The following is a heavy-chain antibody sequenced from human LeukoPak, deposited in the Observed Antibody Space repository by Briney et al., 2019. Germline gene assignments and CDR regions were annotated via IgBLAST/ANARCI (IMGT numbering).Heavy chain of an antibody. CDR2: IYPGDSGT. D-gene: IGHD3-9*01. V-gene: IGHV5-51*01. Sequence: GESLKISCKGSGYSFTSYWIGWVRQMPGKGLEWMGIIYPGDSGTRYSPSFQGQVTISADKSISTAYLQWSSLKASDTAMYYCARHVGDILTGYSPDYWGQGTLVTVSS. J-gene: IGHJ4*02. CDR3: ARHVGDILTGYSPDY. CDR1: GYSFTSYW.